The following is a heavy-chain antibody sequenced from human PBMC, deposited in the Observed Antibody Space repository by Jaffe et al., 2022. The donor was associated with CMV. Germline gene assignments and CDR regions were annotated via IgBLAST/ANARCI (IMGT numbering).Heavy chain of an antibody. V-gene: IGHV4-34*01. CDR3: ARPYSSYGDETGNWFDP. Sequence: QVQLQQWGAGLLKPSETLSLTCAVYGGSFSGYYWSWIRQPPGKGLEWIGEINHSGSTNYNPSLKSRVTISVDTSKNQFSLKLSSVTAADTAVYYCARPYSSYGDETGNWFDPWGQGTLVTVSS. J-gene: IGHJ5*02. D-gene: IGHD4-17*01. CDR1: GGSFSGYY. CDR2: INHSGST.